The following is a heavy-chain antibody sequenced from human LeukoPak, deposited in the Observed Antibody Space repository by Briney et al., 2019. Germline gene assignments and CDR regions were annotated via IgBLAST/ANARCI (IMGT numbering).Heavy chain of an antibody. CDR2: IYYTGNA. J-gene: IGHJ3*02. V-gene: IGHV4-31*03. D-gene: IGHD2-2*01. Sequence: SETLCLTCTVSGASISSGGFLWHWIRQLPGMDLEWIGNIYYTGNAGYNPSLKSRVTISGDTSMNQFSLKLTSVTAADTAVYYCAREKACSTTSCYAFDIWGQGTLVTVSS. CDR1: GASISSGGFL. CDR3: AREKACSTTSCYAFDI.